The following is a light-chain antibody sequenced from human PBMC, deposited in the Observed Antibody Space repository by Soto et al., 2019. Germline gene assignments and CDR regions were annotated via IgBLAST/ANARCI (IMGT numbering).Light chain of an antibody. V-gene: IGKV1-5*01. Sequence: DIQMTQSPSTLSASVGDRVTITCRASQSISSWLAWYQQKPGKAPKLLIYDASSLESGVPSRFSGSGSGTEFTLNISSLQPDDFAPYYCQQYNSYSSGTFGQGTKLEIK. CDR1: QSISSW. J-gene: IGKJ2*01. CDR3: QQYNSYSSGT. CDR2: DAS.